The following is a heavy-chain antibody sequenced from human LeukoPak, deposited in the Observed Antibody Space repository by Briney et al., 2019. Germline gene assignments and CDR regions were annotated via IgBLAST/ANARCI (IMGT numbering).Heavy chain of an antibody. J-gene: IGHJ5*02. CDR1: GGSISSISSNNYH. V-gene: IGHV4-39*02. CDR2: IYYSGST. Sequence: SETLSLTCIVSGGSISSISSNNYHWGWIRQPPGKGLEWIGSIYYSGSTYYNPSLKSRATISVDTSRNQFSLQLRFVSAADTALYYCTRERSSTPGDPWGQGILVTVSS. CDR3: TRERSSTPGDP.